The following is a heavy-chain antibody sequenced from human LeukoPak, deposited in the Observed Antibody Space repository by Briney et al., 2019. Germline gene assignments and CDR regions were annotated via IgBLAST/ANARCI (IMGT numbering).Heavy chain of an antibody. V-gene: IGHV3-21*01. D-gene: IGHD3-3*01. CDR3: ARGRPNWGSYYDKQLDY. Sequence: GGSLRLSCAASGFTFSIYSMNWVRQAPGKGLEWVSSISSSSSYIYYADSVKGRFTISRDDAKNSLYLQINSLRAEDTAVYYCARGRPNWGSYYDKQLDYWGQGTLVTVSS. J-gene: IGHJ4*02. CDR1: GFTFSIYS. CDR2: ISSSSSYI.